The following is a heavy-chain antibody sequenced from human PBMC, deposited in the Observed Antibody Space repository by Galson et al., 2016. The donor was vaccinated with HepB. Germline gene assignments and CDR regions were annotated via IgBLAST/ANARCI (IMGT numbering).Heavy chain of an antibody. Sequence: SLRLSCSASGFTFDDSAMHWVRQAPGKGLVWVSGIDWNGGDIGYADSVKGRFTISRDNAMNSLYLQMNNLRTEDTAFYYCAKGTGSFILYYLDHWGQGILVTVSS. CDR2: IDWNGGDI. CDR3: AKGTGSFILYYLDH. D-gene: IGHD3-10*01. CDR1: GFTFDDSA. J-gene: IGHJ4*02. V-gene: IGHV3-9*01.